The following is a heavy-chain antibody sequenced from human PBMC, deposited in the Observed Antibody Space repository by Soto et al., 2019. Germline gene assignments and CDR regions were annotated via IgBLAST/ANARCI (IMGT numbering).Heavy chain of an antibody. CDR1: GGTFSSYA. J-gene: IGHJ5*02. Sequence: QVQLVQSGAEVKKPGSSVKVSCKASGGTFSSYAISRVRQAPGQGLEWMGGIIPLFGTANYAQKFQGRVTITADESTSTAYMELSSLRSEDTAGYYGASRGYDSLTGDYSGFDPWGQGTLVTVSS. V-gene: IGHV1-69*01. CDR3: ASRGYDSLTGDYSGFDP. CDR2: IIPLFGTA. D-gene: IGHD3-9*01.